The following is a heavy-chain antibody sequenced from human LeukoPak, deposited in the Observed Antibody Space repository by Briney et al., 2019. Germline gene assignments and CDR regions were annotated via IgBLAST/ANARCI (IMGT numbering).Heavy chain of an antibody. CDR3: ARGVNWIDP. V-gene: IGHV4-30-2*01. Sequence: SQTLSLTCAVSGGSISSGGYSWSWIRQPPGKGLEWIGYIYHSGSTYYNPSLKSRVTISVDRSKNQFSLKLSSVTAADTAVYYCARGVNWIDPWGQGTLVTVSS. CDR2: IYHSGST. CDR1: GGSISSGGYS. D-gene: IGHD6-13*01. J-gene: IGHJ5*02.